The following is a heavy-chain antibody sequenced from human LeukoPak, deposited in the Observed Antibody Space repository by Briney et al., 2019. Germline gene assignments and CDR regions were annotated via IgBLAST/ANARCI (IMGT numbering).Heavy chain of an antibody. CDR1: GFTFSSYA. CDR2: ISGSGGST. CDR3: AKVGIYYDSSGYLYFDY. Sequence: GGSLRLSCAASGFTFSSYAMSWVRQAPGKGLEWVSAISGSGGSTYYADSVKGRFTISRDNSKNTLYLQMNSLRAKDTAVYYCAKVGIYYDSSGYLYFDYWGQGTLVTVSS. V-gene: IGHV3-23*01. D-gene: IGHD3-22*01. J-gene: IGHJ4*02.